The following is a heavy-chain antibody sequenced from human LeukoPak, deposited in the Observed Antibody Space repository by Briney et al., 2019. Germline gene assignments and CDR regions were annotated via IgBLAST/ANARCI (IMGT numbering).Heavy chain of an antibody. Sequence: SETLSLTCAVYGGSFSGYYWSWIRQPPGKGLEWIGEINHSGSTNYNPSLKSRVTTSVDTSKNQFSLKLSSVTAADTAVYYCASFRYSYGYRDYWGQGTLVTVSS. CDR3: ASFRYSYGYRDY. D-gene: IGHD5-18*01. CDR2: INHSGST. J-gene: IGHJ4*02. CDR1: GGSFSGYY. V-gene: IGHV4-34*01.